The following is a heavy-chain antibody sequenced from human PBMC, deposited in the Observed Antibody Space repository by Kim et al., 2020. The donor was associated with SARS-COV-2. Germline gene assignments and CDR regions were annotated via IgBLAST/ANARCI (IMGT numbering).Heavy chain of an antibody. CDR1: GFTFSSSW. V-gene: IGHV3-7*01. Sequence: GESLRLSCAASGFTFSSSWMTWVRQAPGKGLEWVANIKQDGSETNYVDSLKGRFTISRDNPKNSLYLQMNSLRAEDTAVYYCARIRLTTAYMDVWGKGTTVTVSS. D-gene: IGHD4-17*01. CDR2: IKQDGSET. J-gene: IGHJ6*03. CDR3: ARIRLTTAYMDV.